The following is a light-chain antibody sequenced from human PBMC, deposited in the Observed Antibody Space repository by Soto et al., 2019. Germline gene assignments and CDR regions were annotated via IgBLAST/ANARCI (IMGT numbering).Light chain of an antibody. CDR2: AAT. V-gene: IGKV1-39*01. CDR3: QQSHGIPYT. CDR1: QTSSTY. Sequence: DIQMTQSPSSLSPSVGDRVTITCRASQTSSTYLNWYQQKPGKAPKLLIYAATTLQSGVPSRLSGSRSVTDFNLTINSLQPEDFATYYCQQSHGIPYTFGQRTKLDIK. J-gene: IGKJ2*01.